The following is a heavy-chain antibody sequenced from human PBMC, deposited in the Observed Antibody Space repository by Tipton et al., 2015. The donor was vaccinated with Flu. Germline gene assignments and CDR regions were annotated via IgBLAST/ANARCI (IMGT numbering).Heavy chain of an antibody. CDR1: GDSISTSNR. V-gene: IGHV4-4*02. J-gene: IGHJ4*02. CDR3: AREPKTAMVTQYYFDF. Sequence: SLRLSCAVSGDSISTSNRWSWVRQAPGKAPEWIGQISHAGNTAYNPSLKSRVTISVDRSENRFSLRLTSVTAADTAVYYCAREPKTAMVTQYYFDFWDQGTLVTVSS. D-gene: IGHD5-18*01. CDR2: ISHAGNT.